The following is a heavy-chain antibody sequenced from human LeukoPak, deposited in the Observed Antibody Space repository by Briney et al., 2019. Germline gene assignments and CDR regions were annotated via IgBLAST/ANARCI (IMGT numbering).Heavy chain of an antibody. V-gene: IGHV3-7*01. J-gene: IGHJ4*02. CDR1: RFIFSSYW. CDR3: ARGAYYYED. Sequence: GGSLRLSCATSRFIFSSYWMTWVRRTPGKGLEWVASINQDGSDKYYVDSVKGRFTISRDNAKNSLYLQMNSLRAEDTAVYHCARGAYYYEDWGQGTLVTVSS. CDR2: INQDGSDK. D-gene: IGHD3-22*01.